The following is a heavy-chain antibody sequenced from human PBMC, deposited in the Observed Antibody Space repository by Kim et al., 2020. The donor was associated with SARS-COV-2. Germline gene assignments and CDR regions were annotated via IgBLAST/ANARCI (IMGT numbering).Heavy chain of an antibody. Sequence: ASVKVSCKASGYTFTNSDINWVRQATGQGLEWMGWMHRNGGTTVYAQKFQGRVTMTRDTSKSTAYMELSGLRSEDTAVYYCAGGVRTAAQDGWTGKSYYYCHMHVGRKGTTVSVSS. CDR3: AGGVRTAAQDGWTGKSYYYCHMHV. J-gene: IGHJ6*03. D-gene: IGHD3-10*01. V-gene: IGHV1-8*01. CDR2: MHRNGGTT. CDR1: GYTFTNSD.